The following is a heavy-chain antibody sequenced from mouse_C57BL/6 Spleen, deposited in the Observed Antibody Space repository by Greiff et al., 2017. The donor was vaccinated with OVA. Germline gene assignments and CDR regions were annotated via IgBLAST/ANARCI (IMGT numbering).Heavy chain of an antibody. CDR1: GFSFTTYA. CDR2: IRSKSNNYAT. V-gene: IGHV10-1*01. J-gene: IGHJ3*01. Sequence: EVHLVESGGGLVQPKGSLKLSCAASGFSFTTYAMNWVRQAPGKGLEWVARIRSKSNNYATYYADSVKDRFTISREDSESMLYLQSDNMKTEDTAMYYCVRQVSYWGQGTLVTVSA. CDR3: VRQVSY.